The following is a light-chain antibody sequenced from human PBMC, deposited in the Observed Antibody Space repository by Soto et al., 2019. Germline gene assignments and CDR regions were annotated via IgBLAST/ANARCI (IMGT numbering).Light chain of an antibody. CDR2: EVS. Sequence: QSALTQPPSVSGSHGQSVAISCTETSSDVGSYNRVSWYQQPPGAAPKLMIYEVSNRPSGVPDRFSGSKSGNTASLTISGLQAEDEADYYCNSYTGSSTYVFGTGTKVTVL. J-gene: IGLJ1*01. CDR1: SSDVGSYNR. CDR3: NSYTGSSTYV. V-gene: IGLV2-18*02.